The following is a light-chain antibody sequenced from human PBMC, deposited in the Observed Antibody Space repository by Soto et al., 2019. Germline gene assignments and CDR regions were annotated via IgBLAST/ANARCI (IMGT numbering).Light chain of an antibody. CDR1: QSVGSY. Sequence: EVVLTQSPATLSLSPGERATLSCRASQSVGSYLAWYQHKPGQPPRLLIYDASNRATGIPARFSGSGSGTDSTLTISSLEPEDFAVYSCQQRSNWPPTWTFGQGTKVEIK. CDR2: DAS. V-gene: IGKV3-11*01. J-gene: IGKJ1*01. CDR3: QQRSNWPPTWT.